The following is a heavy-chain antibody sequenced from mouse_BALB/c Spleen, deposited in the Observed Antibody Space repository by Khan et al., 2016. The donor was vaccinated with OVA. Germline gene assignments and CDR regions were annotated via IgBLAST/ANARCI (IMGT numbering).Heavy chain of an antibody. D-gene: IGHD2-3*01. CDR1: GYSITSDYA. Sequence: EVQLQESGPGLVKPSQSLSLTCTVTGYSITSDYAWNWIRQFPGNKLEWMGYISYSGSTSYNPSLKSRISITRDTSKNQFFLQLNSVTTEDTATYYCARDGSRYNYAMDYWGQGTAFTVSS. J-gene: IGHJ4*01. CDR3: ARDGSRYNYAMDY. CDR2: ISYSGST. V-gene: IGHV3-2*02.